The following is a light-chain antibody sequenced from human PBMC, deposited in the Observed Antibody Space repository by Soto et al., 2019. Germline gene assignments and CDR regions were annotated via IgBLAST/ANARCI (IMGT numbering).Light chain of an antibody. CDR1: QSVSSSY. Sequence: EIVLTQSPATLSLSPGERATLSCGASQSVSSSYLAWYQQKPGLAPRLLIYDASSRATGIPDRFSGSGSGTDFTLTISSLQSEDSAIYYCQHYNNWLGTFGGGTKVDIK. J-gene: IGKJ4*01. V-gene: IGKV3D-20*01. CDR2: DAS. CDR3: QHYNNWLGT.